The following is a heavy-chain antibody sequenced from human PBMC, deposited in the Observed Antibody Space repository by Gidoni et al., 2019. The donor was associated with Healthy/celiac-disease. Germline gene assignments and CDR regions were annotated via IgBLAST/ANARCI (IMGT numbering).Heavy chain of an antibody. CDR2: IIPILGIA. J-gene: IGHJ4*02. D-gene: IGHD3-22*01. CDR3: ARWVFAWADSSGYYYFDY. CDR1: GGTFSSYA. V-gene: IGHV1-69*04. Sequence: QVQLVQSGAEVKKPGSSVKVSCKASGGTFSSYAISWVRQAPGQGLEWMGRIIPILGIANYAQKFQGRVTITADKSTSTAYMELSSLRSEDTAVYYCARWVFAWADSSGYYYFDYWGQGTLVTVSS.